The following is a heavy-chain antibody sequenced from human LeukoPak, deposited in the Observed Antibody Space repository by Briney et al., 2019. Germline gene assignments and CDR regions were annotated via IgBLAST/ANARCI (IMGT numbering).Heavy chain of an antibody. CDR3: ARDLRPRHCTTNCYTFDY. J-gene: IGHJ4*02. D-gene: IGHD2-8*01. V-gene: IGHV4-39*02. Sequence: PSETLSLTCTVSGGSISSYYWVWIRQPPGKGLEWIGSIYYSGSTYYNPSLKSRVTISVDTSKNQFSLKLSSVTAADTAVYYCARDLRPRHCTTNCYTFDYWGQGTLVTVSS. CDR1: GGSISSYY. CDR2: IYYSGST.